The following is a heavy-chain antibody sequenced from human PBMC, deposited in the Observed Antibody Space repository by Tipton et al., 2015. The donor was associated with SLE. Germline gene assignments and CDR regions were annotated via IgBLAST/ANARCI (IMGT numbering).Heavy chain of an antibody. CDR3: ARVMGTRELLHGAFDI. CDR2: IYYSGST. Sequence: TLSLTCTVSGGSISSYYWSWIRQPPGKGLEWIGYIYYSGSTNYNPSLKSRVTISVDTSKNQFSMKLSYVTAADTAVYYCARVMGTRELLHGAFDIWGQGTMVTVSS. D-gene: IGHD1-26*01. CDR1: GGSISSYY. J-gene: IGHJ3*02. V-gene: IGHV4-59*01.